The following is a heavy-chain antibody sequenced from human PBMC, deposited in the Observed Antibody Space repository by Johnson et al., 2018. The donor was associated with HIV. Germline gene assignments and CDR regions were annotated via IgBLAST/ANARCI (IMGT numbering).Heavy chain of an antibody. CDR2: IRYGGSNK. J-gene: IGHJ3*01. CDR3: AKDWDRWLQPPGDAFDF. Sequence: QVQLVESGGGVVQPGGSLRLSCRFSFSSYAMHWVRQAPGKGLAWVAFIRYGGSNKYYADSVKGRFTISRDNSKNTLYLQMNSLRPEDTAVYYCAKDWDRWLQPPGDAFDFWGQGTMVTVSS. CDR1: FSFSSYA. V-gene: IGHV3-30*02. D-gene: IGHD5-24*01.